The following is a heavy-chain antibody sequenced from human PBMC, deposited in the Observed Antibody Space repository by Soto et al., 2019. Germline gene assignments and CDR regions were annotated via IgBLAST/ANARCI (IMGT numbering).Heavy chain of an antibody. CDR1: GGSFSGYY. D-gene: IGHD5-18*01. Sequence: PSETLSLTCAVYGGSFSGYYWSWIRQPPGKGLEWIGEINHSGSTNYNPSLKCRVTISVDTSKNQFSLKLSSVTAADTAVYYCARGLSRLWSLKYYYYYGMDVWGQGTTVTVSS. CDR3: ARGLSRLWSLKYYYYYGMDV. CDR2: INHSGST. V-gene: IGHV4-34*01. J-gene: IGHJ6*02.